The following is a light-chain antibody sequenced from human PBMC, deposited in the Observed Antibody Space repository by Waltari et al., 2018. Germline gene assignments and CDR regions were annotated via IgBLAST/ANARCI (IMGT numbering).Light chain of an antibody. V-gene: IGLV3-1*01. CDR2: QDN. CDR3: QTWDTTIDVA. J-gene: IGLJ2*01. CDR1: KLGNKY. Sequence: YELTQPPSVSASPGQTAIITCSGAKLGNKYNFWYQQRPGQSPVLLIYQDNRRPSGIPERFSGSNSGNTATLTITETQAVDEADYFCQTWDTTIDVAFGGGTRLTVL.